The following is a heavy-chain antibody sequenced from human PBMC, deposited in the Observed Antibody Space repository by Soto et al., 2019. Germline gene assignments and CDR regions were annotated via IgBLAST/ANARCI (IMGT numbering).Heavy chain of an antibody. V-gene: IGHV4-39*01. Sequence: SETLSLTCTVAGGSISSRSHYWGWIRQPPGKGLDWFGIIYYSGITYYNPSLKSRVSIAVDTSKNQISLKLTSVTAADMAVFYCARHATYSDNSGSYNYWYLDLWGRGTLVTVSS. CDR3: ARHATYSDNSGSYNYWYLDL. D-gene: IGHD3-22*01. CDR1: GGSISSRSHY. CDR2: IYYSGIT. J-gene: IGHJ2*01.